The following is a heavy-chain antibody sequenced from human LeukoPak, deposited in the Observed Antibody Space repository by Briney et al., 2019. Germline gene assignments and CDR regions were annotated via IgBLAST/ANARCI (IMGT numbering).Heavy chain of an antibody. V-gene: IGHV4-30-4*08. J-gene: IGHJ3*02. CDR1: GGSISSSSYY. CDR3: ARESDAFDI. Sequence: PSETLSLTCTVSGGSISSSSYYWGWIRQPPGKGLEWIGYIYYSGSTYYNPSLKSRVTISVDTSKNQFSLKLSSVTAADTAVYYCARESDAFDIWGQGTMVTVSS. CDR2: IYYSGST.